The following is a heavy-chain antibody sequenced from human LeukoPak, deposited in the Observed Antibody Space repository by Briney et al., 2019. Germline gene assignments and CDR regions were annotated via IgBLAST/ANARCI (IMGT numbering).Heavy chain of an antibody. CDR1: GYTFTGYY. CDR2: INPNSGGT. D-gene: IGHD3-22*01. J-gene: IGHJ4*02. V-gene: IGHV1-2*06. CDR3: AAYYYDSSGYHAKIDY. Sequence: ASVKVSCKASGYTFTGYYMHWVRQAPGQGLEWMGRINPNSGGTNYAQKFQGRVTMARDTSISTAYMELGRLRSDDTAVYYCAAYYYDSSGYHAKIDYWGQGTLVTVSS.